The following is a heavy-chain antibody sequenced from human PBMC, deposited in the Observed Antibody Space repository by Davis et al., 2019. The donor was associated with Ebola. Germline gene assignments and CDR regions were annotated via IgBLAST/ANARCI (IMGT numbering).Heavy chain of an antibody. Sequence: GESLKISCAASGFTFSSYAMRWVRQAPGKGLEWVSAITSSGSSTYYADSVKGRFTISRDNSKNTVFLQMISLRAEDTAVYYCAKRTAGSQAFVDYWGQGTLVTVSS. J-gene: IGHJ4*02. CDR1: GFTFSSYA. V-gene: IGHV3-23*01. D-gene: IGHD1-1*01. CDR3: AKRTAGSQAFVDY. CDR2: ITSSGSST.